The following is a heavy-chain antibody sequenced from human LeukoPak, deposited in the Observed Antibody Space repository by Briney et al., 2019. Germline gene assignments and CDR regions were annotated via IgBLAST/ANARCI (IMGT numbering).Heavy chain of an antibody. V-gene: IGHV1-8*01. Sequence: ASVKVSCTASGYTFTGHDINWVRLATGQGLEWMGWMNPVSGNTGYAQKFQGRVTMTRSRGINTAYMELSGLRTDDTAVYYCTIERIQVAGPIDVFDIWSEATTVTVSS. CDR2: MNPVSGNT. CDR1: GYTFTGHD. J-gene: IGHJ3*02. D-gene: IGHD1-1*01. CDR3: TIERIQVAGPIDVFDI.